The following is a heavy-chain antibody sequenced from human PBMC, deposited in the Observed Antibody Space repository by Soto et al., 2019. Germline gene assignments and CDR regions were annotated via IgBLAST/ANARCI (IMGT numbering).Heavy chain of an antibody. CDR3: ARKLELRGSYYYYDMDV. CDR2: ISAYSGNT. D-gene: IGHD1-7*01. V-gene: IGHV1-18*01. CDR1: GYTFLSYG. Sequence: ASVKVSCKASGYTFLSYGISWVRQAPGQGLEWVGWISAYSGNTDYAQRLQDRVTLTTDTSTSTAYMELRNLRSDDTAVYYCARKLELRGSYYYYDMDVWGQGTTVTVSS. J-gene: IGHJ6*02.